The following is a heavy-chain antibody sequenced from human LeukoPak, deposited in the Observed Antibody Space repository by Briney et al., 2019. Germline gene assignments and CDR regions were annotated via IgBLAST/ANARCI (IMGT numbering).Heavy chain of an antibody. J-gene: IGHJ4*02. D-gene: IGHD4-11*01. CDR2: IWSDKSNR. Sequence: GGSLRLSCAASGFIFNHHAMHWVRQAPGKGLQWVAVIWSDKSNRFYADSVRGRFTISRDDSRKTVYLQMERLTAEDTAVYYCAKDAQRGFDYSNSLEYWGQGALVTVAS. CDR1: GFIFNHHA. V-gene: IGHV3-33*06. CDR3: AKDAQRGFDYSNSLEY.